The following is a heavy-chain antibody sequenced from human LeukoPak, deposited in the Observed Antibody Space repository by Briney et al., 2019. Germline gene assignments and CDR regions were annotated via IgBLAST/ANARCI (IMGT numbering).Heavy chain of an antibody. CDR2: MNPNSGNT. V-gene: IGHV1-8*01. Sequence: ASVKDSCKDSGYTFTRYVTYWGPQGPREGLGWVGWMNPNSGNTGYAQKFQGRVTMTRNTSISTAYMELSSLRSEDTAVYYCARASFDWLLSHLDYWGQGTLVTVSS. J-gene: IGHJ4*02. CDR1: GYTFTRYV. D-gene: IGHD3-9*01. CDR3: ARASFDWLLSHLDY.